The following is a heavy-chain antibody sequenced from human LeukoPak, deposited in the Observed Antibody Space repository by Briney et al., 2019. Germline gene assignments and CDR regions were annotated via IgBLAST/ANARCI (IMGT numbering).Heavy chain of an antibody. CDR2: ISAYNGNT. D-gene: IGHD3-3*01. CDR3: AREGYDFWSGYYIGY. CDR1: GGTFSSYA. Sequence: ASVKVPCKASGGTFSSYAISWVRQAPGQGLEWMGWISAYNGNTNYAQKFQGRVTMTRDTSTSTVYMELSSLRAEGTAVYYCAREGYDFWSGYYIGYWGQGTLVTVSS. J-gene: IGHJ4*02. V-gene: IGHV1-18*01.